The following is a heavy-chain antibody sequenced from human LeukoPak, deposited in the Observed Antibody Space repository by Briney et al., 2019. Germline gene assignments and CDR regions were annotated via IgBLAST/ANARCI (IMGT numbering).Heavy chain of an antibody. CDR1: GGSFSGYY. CDR3: ARGGGYCSSTSCSTRWFDP. V-gene: IGHV4-34*01. Sequence: SETLSLTCAVYGGSFSGYYWSWIRQPPGKGLEWIGEINHSGSTNYNPSLKSRVTISVDTSKNQFSLKLSSVTAADTAVYYCARGGGYCSSTSCSTRWFDPWGQGTLVTVSS. CDR2: INHSGST. D-gene: IGHD2-2*02. J-gene: IGHJ5*02.